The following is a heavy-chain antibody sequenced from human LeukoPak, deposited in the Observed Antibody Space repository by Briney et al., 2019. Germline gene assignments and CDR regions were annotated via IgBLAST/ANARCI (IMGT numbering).Heavy chain of an antibody. D-gene: IGHD6-19*01. CDR3: ARVLEGSSGQRWYFDL. J-gene: IGHJ2*01. Sequence: PSETLSLTCAVYGGSFSGYYWSWIRQPPGKGLEWIGEINHSGSTNYNPSLKSRVTISVDTSKNQFSLRLSSVTAADTAVYYCARVLEGSSGQRWYFDLWGRGTLVTVSS. V-gene: IGHV4-34*01. CDR2: INHSGST. CDR1: GGSFSGYY.